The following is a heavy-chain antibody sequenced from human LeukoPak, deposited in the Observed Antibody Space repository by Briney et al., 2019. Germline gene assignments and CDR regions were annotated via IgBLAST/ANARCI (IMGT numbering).Heavy chain of an antibody. J-gene: IGHJ2*01. CDR2: IYFSGST. CDR3: AMIYYYDRSGYIWYFDL. Sequence: KPSETLSLTCTVYGGSISSSSSYWGWIRQPPGEGLEWIGSIYFSGSTYYNPSLKSRVTMSVDTSKNQFSLKLNSVTAADTAVYYCAMIYYYDRSGYIWYFDLWGRGTLVTVSS. CDR1: GGSISSSSSY. D-gene: IGHD3-22*01. V-gene: IGHV4-39*01.